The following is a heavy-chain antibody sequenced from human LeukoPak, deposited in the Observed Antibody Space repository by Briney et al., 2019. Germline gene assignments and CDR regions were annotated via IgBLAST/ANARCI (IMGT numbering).Heavy chain of an antibody. CDR3: ATADVLLWFGELLPRGAFDI. J-gene: IGHJ3*02. CDR2: MNPNSGNI. D-gene: IGHD3-10*01. V-gene: IGHV1-8*01. Sequence: ASVKVSCKASGYTFTSYDINWVRQAAGQGREWMGWMNPNSGNIGYAQKFQGRVTMNRNTSISTAYMELSSLRSEDTAVYYCATADVLLWFGELLPRGAFDIWGQGTMVAVSS. CDR1: GYTFTSYD.